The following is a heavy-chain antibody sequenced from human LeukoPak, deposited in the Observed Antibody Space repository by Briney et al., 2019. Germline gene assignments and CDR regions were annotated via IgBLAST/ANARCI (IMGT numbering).Heavy chain of an antibody. V-gene: IGHV3-7*01. J-gene: IGHJ4*02. CDR2: IKQDGSEK. CDR3: ARDWKRYYYGSGSYLHDY. D-gene: IGHD3-10*01. CDR1: GFTFSNAW. Sequence: PGGSLRLSCAASGFTFSNAWMSWVRQAPGKGLEWVANIKQDGSEKYYVDSVKGRFTISRDNAKNSLYLQMNSLRAEDTAVYYCARDWKRYYYGSGSYLHDYWGQGTLVTVSS.